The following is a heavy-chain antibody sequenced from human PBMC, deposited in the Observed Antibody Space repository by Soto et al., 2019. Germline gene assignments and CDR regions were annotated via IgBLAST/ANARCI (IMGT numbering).Heavy chain of an antibody. CDR3: ARAGTPNYDYVLGDWFDP. CDR2: MNPNSGNT. Sequence: RPPVKVSCKASGYTFTSYDINWVRQATGQGLEWMGWMNPNSGNTGYAQKFQGRVTMTRNTSISTAYMELSSLRSEDTAVYYCARAGTPNYDYVLGDWFDPWGQGTLVTV. CDR1: GYTFTSYD. D-gene: IGHD3-16*01. V-gene: IGHV1-8*01. J-gene: IGHJ5*02.